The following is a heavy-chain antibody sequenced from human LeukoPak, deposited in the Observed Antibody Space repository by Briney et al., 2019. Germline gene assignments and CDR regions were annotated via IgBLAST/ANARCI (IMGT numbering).Heavy chain of an antibody. CDR2: IYHSGST. D-gene: IGHD2-15*01. J-gene: IGHJ6*04. V-gene: IGHV4-38-2*01. CDR3: AREGGGYCSGGSRPYGMDV. CDR1: GYSISSGYY. Sequence: SETLSLTCAVSGYSISSGYYWGWIRQPPGKGLEWIGSIYHSGSTYYNPSLKSRVTISVDTSKNQFSLKLSSVTAADTAVYYCAREGGGYCSGGSRPYGMDVWGKGTTVTVSS.